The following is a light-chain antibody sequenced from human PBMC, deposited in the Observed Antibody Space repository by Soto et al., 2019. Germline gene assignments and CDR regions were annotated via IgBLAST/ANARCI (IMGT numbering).Light chain of an antibody. CDR3: SSYTSSSTWV. CDR1: RASIGSNT. V-gene: IGLV1-44*01. CDR2: NNN. J-gene: IGLJ3*02. Sequence: QSVLTQPPSASGTPGQRVTISCSGSRASIGSNTVTWYQHLPGAAPKLLVYNNNQRPSGVPDRFSGSKSDTSASLAISGLQAEDEADYYCSSYTSSSTWVFGGGTKVTVL.